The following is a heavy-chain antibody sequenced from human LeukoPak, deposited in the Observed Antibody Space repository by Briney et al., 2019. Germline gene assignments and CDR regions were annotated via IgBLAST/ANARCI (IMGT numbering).Heavy chain of an antibody. D-gene: IGHD2-15*01. Sequence: PGGSLRLSCAASGLTFSGYWMHWVRQAPGKGLVWVSRINGDGSSTSYADSVKGRFTISGDNAKNTLYLQMNSLGAEDTAVYYCARARNCSSGTCYKDYWGQGTLVTVSS. V-gene: IGHV3-74*01. CDR3: ARARNCSSGTCYKDY. CDR2: INGDGSST. CDR1: GLTFSGYW. J-gene: IGHJ4*02.